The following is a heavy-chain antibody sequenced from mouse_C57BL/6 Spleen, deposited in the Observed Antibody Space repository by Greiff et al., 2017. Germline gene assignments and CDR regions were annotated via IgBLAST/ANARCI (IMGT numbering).Heavy chain of an antibody. Sequence: VQLQQSGAELVRPGASVTLSCKASGYTFTDYEMHWVKQTPVHGLEWIGALDPETGGTAYNQKFKGKAILTADNSSSTAYMELRSQTSEDSAVYYCTRRAGNWYFDVWGTGTTVTVSS. CDR3: TRRAGNWYFDV. D-gene: IGHD3-3*01. J-gene: IGHJ1*03. CDR1: GYTFTDYE. V-gene: IGHV1-15*01. CDR2: LDPETGGT.